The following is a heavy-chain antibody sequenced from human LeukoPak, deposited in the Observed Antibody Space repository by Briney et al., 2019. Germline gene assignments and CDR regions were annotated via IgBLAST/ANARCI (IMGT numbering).Heavy chain of an antibody. V-gene: IGHV4-39*01. CDR1: GGSISSSSYY. Sequence: SETLSLTCTVSGGSISSSSYYWGWIRQPPGKGLEWIGSIYYSGSTYYNPSLKSRVTISVDTSKNQFSLKLSSATAADTAVYYCARRPPVRPYYFDYWGQGTLVTVSS. CDR3: ARRPPVRPYYFDY. J-gene: IGHJ4*02. CDR2: IYYSGST.